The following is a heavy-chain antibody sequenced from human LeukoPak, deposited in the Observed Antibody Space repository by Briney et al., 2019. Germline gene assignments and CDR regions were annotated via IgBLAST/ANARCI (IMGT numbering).Heavy chain of an antibody. D-gene: IGHD3-3*01. CDR2: IYYSGST. Sequence: SETLSLTCTVSGGSISSYYWSWIRQPPGKGLEWIGYIYYSGSTNYNPSLKSRVTISVDTSKNQFSLKLSSVTAADTAVYYCARAYDFWRGPPYYFDYWGQGTLVTVSS. CDR3: ARAYDFWRGPPYYFDY. J-gene: IGHJ4*02. CDR1: GGSISSYY. V-gene: IGHV4-59*08.